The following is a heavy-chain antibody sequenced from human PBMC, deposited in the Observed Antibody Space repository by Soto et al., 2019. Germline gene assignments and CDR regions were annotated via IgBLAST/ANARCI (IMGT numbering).Heavy chain of an antibody. CDR1: GYTFTRYT. CDR3: ARVYSEYSSSFFDY. J-gene: IGHJ4*02. D-gene: IGHD6-6*01. V-gene: IGHV1-3*01. Sequence: ASVKVSCKASGYTFTRYTMHWVRQAPGQRLEWMGWINAGNGNTKYSQKFRGRVTITRDTSASTAYMELSSLRSEDTAVYYCARVYSEYSSSFFDYWGQGTLVTVSS. CDR2: INAGNGNT.